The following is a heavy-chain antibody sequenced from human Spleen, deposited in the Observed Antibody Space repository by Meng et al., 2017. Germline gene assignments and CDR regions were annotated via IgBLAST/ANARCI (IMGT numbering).Heavy chain of an antibody. CDR1: GGSFSDYY. D-gene: IGHD4-11*01. V-gene: IGHV4-34*01. J-gene: IGHJ4*02. CDR2: INHSGST. Sequence: QVEIQQWGAGMLKPLETLSLTCVVSGGSFSDYYWSWIRQPPGKGLGLIGEINHSGSTNYIPSLESRATISVDTSQNNLSLKLSSVTAADSAVYYCARGPTTMAHDFDYWGQGTLVTVSS. CDR3: ARGPTTMAHDFDY.